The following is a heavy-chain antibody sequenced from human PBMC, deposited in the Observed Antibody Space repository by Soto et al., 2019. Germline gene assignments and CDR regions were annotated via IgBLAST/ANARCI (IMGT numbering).Heavy chain of an antibody. Sequence: QVQLVQSGAEVKKPGSSVKVSCKASGGTFSSYTISWVRQAPGQGLEWMGRIIPILGIANYAQKFQGRVTITADKSTSTAYMELSSLRSEDTAVYYCAREGGYRLYYYYMDVWGKGTTVTVSS. CDR3: AREGGYRLYYYYMDV. CDR2: IIPILGIA. CDR1: GGTFSSYT. V-gene: IGHV1-69*08. D-gene: IGHD2-15*01. J-gene: IGHJ6*03.